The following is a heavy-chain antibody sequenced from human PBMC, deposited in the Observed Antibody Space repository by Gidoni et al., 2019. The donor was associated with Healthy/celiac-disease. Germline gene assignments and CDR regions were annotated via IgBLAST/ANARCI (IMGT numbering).Heavy chain of an antibody. CDR3: ARGGGRRGVRGVRLNDY. J-gene: IGHJ4*02. Sequence: QVQLVQSGAEVKKPGASVKVSCKASGYTFTRSDINWVRQATGQGLEWMGWMNPNSGNTGYAQKFQGRVTMTRNTSISTAYMELSSLRSEDTAVYYCARGGGRRGVRGVRLNDYWGQGTLVTVSS. CDR1: GYTFTRSD. V-gene: IGHV1-8*01. D-gene: IGHD3-10*01. CDR2: MNPNSGNT.